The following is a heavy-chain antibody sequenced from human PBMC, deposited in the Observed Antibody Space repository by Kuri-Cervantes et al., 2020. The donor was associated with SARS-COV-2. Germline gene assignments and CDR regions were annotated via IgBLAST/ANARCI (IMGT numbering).Heavy chain of an antibody. CDR2: IYYSGST. J-gene: IGHJ4*02. CDR1: GGSISSGGYY. D-gene: IGHD3-22*01. CDR3: ARVGLWAERSGYYYYFDY. V-gene: IGHV4-31*03. Sequence: SETLSLTCTVSGGSISSGGYYWSWIRQHPGKGLEWIGYIYYSGSTYYNPSLKSRVTISVDTSKNQFSLKLSSVTAADTAVYYCARVGLWAERSGYYYYFDYWGQGTLVTVSS.